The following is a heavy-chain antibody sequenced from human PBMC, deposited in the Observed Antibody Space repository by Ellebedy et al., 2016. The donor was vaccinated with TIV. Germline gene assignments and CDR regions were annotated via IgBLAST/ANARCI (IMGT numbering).Heavy chain of an antibody. J-gene: IGHJ4*02. CDR1: GFTFTYV. V-gene: IGHV3-23*01. CDR2: ISGSGGTT. D-gene: IGHD3-10*01. Sequence: GGSLRLXCAASGFTFTYVMNWVRQAPGNGLEWVSSISGSGGTTYYADSVKGRFTISRDNSKNTLYLQMNSLRTEDTAVYYCAKPLSLWFGELRNAEPLYYFDYWGQGTLVTVSS. CDR3: AKPLSLWFGELRNAEPLYYFDY.